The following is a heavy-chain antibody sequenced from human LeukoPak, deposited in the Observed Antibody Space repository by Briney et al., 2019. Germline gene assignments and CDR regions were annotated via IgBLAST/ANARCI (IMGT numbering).Heavy chain of an antibody. CDR2: ISANGGST. CDR1: GSAFSTYA. V-gene: IGHV3-23*01. D-gene: IGHD6-13*01. J-gene: IGHJ4*02. CDR3: AKIPGRIAADGTG. Sequence: GGSLRLSCAASGSAFSTYAMNWVRQAPGKGLEWVSGISANGGSTYYGDSVKGRFTISRDNSKNMLFLQMNSLRAEDTALYYCAKIPGRIAADGTGWGQGTLVTVSS.